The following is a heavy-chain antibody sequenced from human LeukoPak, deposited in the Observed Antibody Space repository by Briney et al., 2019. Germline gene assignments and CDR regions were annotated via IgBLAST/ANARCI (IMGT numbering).Heavy chain of an antibody. CDR1: GYSISSGYY. CDR3: ARRGLFGWVPAANDYYFDY. Sequence: KHSETLSLTCAVSGYSISSGYYWGWIRQPPGKGLEWIGSIYHSGSTYYNPSLKSRVTISVDTSKNQFSLKLSSVTAADTAVYYCARRGLFGWVPAANDYYFDYWGQGTLVTVSS. V-gene: IGHV4-38-2*01. CDR2: IYHSGST. J-gene: IGHJ4*02. D-gene: IGHD2-2*01.